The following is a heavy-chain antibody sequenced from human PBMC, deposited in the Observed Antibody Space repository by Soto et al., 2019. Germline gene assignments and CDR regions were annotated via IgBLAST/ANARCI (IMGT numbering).Heavy chain of an antibody. CDR1: GFSFSTYG. J-gene: IGHJ6*03. Sequence: DVQLLESGGGLAQRGGSLRLSCAASGFSFSTYGMTWVRQAPGKGLEWVSYGGSGGSTYYADSVKGRFTISRDNSKNTLYLQMNSLRAEDTAVYYCVMFRGRASHYYYMDVWGNESTVTVSS. CDR3: VMFRGRASHYYYMDV. V-gene: IGHV3-23*01. CDR2: GGSGGST. D-gene: IGHD3-10*02.